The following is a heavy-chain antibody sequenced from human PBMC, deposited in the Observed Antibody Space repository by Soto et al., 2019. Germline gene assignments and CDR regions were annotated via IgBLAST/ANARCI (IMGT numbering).Heavy chain of an antibody. Sequence: QVQLVQSGAEVRKPGASVKVSCKGSGYTFSNNDINWVRQAPGQGLEWMGWVNPQSGNRAYAQKFQGRVTMTGDFFINTVYMELSGLTSEDTAVYYCARRAQIGKQLWLPFDYWAQGTLVTVSS. D-gene: IGHD5-18*01. V-gene: IGHV1-8*01. CDR3: ARRAQIGKQLWLPFDY. J-gene: IGHJ4*02. CDR1: GYTFSNND. CDR2: VNPQSGNR.